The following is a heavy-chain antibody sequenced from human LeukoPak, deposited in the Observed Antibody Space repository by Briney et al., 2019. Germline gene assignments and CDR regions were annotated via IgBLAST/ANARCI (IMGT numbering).Heavy chain of an antibody. Sequence: SQTLSLTCTVSGGSISSGGYYWSWIRQHPGKGLERIGYIYYSGSTYYNPSLKSRVTISVDTSKNQFSLKLSSVTAADTAVYYCARRGYSQTYFDYWGQGTLVTVSS. CDR2: IYYSGST. D-gene: IGHD5-18*01. CDR1: GGSISSGGYY. V-gene: IGHV4-31*03. CDR3: ARRGYSQTYFDY. J-gene: IGHJ4*02.